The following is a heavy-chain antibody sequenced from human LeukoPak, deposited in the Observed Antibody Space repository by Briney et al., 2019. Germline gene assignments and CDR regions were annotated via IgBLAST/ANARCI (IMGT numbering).Heavy chain of an antibody. CDR2: INHSGRT. J-gene: IGHJ6*02. CDR1: GGPLSGYH. D-gene: IGHD6-13*01. V-gene: IGHV4-34*01. CDR3: ACFRIEVAGRYYYYAMDV. Sequence: SETLSLTCAVYGGPLSGYHWSWIRQPPGKGLEWIGEINHSGRTNYNPSLKSRVTISVDMSRKQISLKLNSVTAADTAVYYCACFRIEVAGRYYYYAMDVWGQGTTVTVSS.